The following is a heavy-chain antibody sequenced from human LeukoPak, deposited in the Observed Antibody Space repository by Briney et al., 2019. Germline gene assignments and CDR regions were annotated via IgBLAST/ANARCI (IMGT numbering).Heavy chain of an antibody. J-gene: IGHJ6*03. D-gene: IGHD6-19*01. CDR2: IYYSGST. V-gene: IGHV4-59*12. Sequence: SETLSLTCTVSGGPISSYYWSWIRQPPGKGLEWIGYIYYSGSTNYNPSLKSRVTISVDTSKNQFSLKLSSVTAADTAVYYCARRGLGWLALYYMDVWGKGTTVTVSS. CDR3: ARRGLGWLALYYMDV. CDR1: GGPISSYY.